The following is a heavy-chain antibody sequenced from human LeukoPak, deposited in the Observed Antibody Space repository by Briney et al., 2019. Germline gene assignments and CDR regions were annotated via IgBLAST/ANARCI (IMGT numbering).Heavy chain of an antibody. CDR1: GFTFSSYA. CDR3: AKDQGRFSSGWYLDY. Sequence: PGGSLRLSCAASGFTFSSYAMSWVRQAPGKGLEWVSGISGSGGSTHYADSVKGRFTISRDNSKNTLSLQMNSLRAEDTAVYYCAKDQGRFSSGWYLDYWGQGTLVTVSS. CDR2: ISGSGGST. V-gene: IGHV3-23*01. J-gene: IGHJ4*02. D-gene: IGHD6-19*01.